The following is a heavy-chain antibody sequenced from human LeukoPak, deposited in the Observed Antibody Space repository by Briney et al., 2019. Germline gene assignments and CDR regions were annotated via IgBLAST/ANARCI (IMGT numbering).Heavy chain of an antibody. J-gene: IGHJ6*03. CDR3: ARRGSRYYYYYMDV. CDR1: GYTFSNYD. CDR2: MNPNSGNT. V-gene: IGHV1-8*03. Sequence: ASVKVSCKASGYTFSNYDINWVRQAAGQGLEWMGWMNPNSGNTGYAQKFQGRVTITRNTSISTAYMELSSLRSEDTAEYYCARRGSRYYYYYMDVWGKGTTVTVS. D-gene: IGHD3-10*01.